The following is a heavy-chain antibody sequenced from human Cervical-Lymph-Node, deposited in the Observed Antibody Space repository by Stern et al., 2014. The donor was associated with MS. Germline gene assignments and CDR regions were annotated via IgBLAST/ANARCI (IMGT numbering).Heavy chain of an antibody. J-gene: IGHJ3*02. CDR3: ARDRYFGAFDI. D-gene: IGHD3-10*01. V-gene: IGHV3-7*01. Sequence: EVQLVGSGGGLVQPGGSLRLSCAASGFTFSGSWMTLVRQAPGKGLEWVASIKDDGSDRYYGDSVKGRFTISRDNAKTSLFLQMNGLRAEDTAVYYCARDRYFGAFDIWGQGTMVTVSS. CDR2: IKDDGSDR. CDR1: GFTFSGSW.